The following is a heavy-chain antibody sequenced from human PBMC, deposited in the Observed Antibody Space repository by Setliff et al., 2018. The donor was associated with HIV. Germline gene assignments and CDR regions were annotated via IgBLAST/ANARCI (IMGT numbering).Heavy chain of an antibody. CDR3: ARGHYSSSYFDY. D-gene: IGHD6-6*01. CDR1: GGTFSLHY. V-gene: IGHV4-34*01. Sequence: SETLSLTCAVSGGTFSLHYYTWIRQSPLRGLEWIGEINHSGGTRYNPSLESRVTMSLDSSRKQFSLRLISVTAADTAVYYCARGHYSSSYFDYWGQGTLVTVSS. J-gene: IGHJ4*02. CDR2: INHSGGT.